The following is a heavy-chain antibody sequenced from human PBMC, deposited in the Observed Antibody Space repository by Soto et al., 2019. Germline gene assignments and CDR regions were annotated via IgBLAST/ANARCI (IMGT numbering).Heavy chain of an antibody. CDR2: INAGNGNT. D-gene: IGHD3-10*01. V-gene: IGHV1-3*01. J-gene: IGHJ4*02. CDR3: ASLLKPYYYGSGSYLDY. CDR1: GYTFTSYA. Sequence: ASVKVSCKASGYTFTSYAMHWVRQAPGQRLEWMGWINAGNGNTKYSQKFQGRVTITRDTSASTAYMELSSLRSEDTAVYYCASLLKPYYYGSGSYLDYWGQGTLVTVLL.